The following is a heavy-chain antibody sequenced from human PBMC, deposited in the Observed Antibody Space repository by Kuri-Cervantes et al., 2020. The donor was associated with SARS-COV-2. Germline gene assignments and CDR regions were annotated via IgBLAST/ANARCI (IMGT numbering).Heavy chain of an antibody. V-gene: IGHV3-7*01. CDR2: INQDGSEK. CDR1: GFTFSSYA. Sequence: GGSLRLSCAASGFTFSSYAMSWVRQAPGKGLECVAKINQDGSEKYHVGSVKGRFTISRDNTKNSLFLQMNSLRAEDTAVYCCGRVSDDTGHYRPFDYWGQGTVVTVSS. D-gene: IGHD3-9*01. CDR3: GRVSDDTGHYRPFDY. J-gene: IGHJ4*02.